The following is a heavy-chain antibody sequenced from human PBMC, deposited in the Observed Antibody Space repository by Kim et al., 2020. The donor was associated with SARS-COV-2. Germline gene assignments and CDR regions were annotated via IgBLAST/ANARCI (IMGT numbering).Heavy chain of an antibody. CDR3: ARDPPVYDILAHDHGSY. CDR1: GFTFSSYS. V-gene: IGHV3-21*01. Sequence: GGSLRLSCAASGFTFSSYSMNWVRQAPGKGLEWVSSISSSSSYIYYADSVKGRFTISRDNAKNSLYLQMNSLRAEDTAVYYCARDPPVYDILAHDHGSYWGQGTLVTVSS. J-gene: IGHJ4*02. CDR2: ISSSSSYI. D-gene: IGHD3-9*01.